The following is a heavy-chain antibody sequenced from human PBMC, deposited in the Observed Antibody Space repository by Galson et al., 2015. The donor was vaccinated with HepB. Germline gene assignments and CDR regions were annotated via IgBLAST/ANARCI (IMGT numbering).Heavy chain of an antibody. D-gene: IGHD2-2*01. CDR1: GFTFSSYA. J-gene: IGHJ4*02. V-gene: IGHV3-30-3*01. CDR3: ARDMRETDARAMDY. CDR2: ISYDGSNK. Sequence: SLRLSCAASGFTFSSYAMHWVRQAPGKGLEWVAVISYDGSNKYYADSVKGRFTISRDNSKNTLYLQMNSLRAEDTAVYYCARDMRETDARAMDYWGQGTLVTVSS.